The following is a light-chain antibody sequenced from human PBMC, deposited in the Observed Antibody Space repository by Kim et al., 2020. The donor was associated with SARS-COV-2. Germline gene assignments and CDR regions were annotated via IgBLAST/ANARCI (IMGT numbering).Light chain of an antibody. Sequence: SLGDRVTITCRASQDISSAVAWYQQKLGKAPHLLIYDASTLESGVPSRFSGSGSGTDFTLTISSLQPEDFATYYCQQFNKYPPLTFGGGTKVDIK. J-gene: IGKJ4*01. V-gene: IGKV1D-13*01. CDR3: QQFNKYPPLT. CDR2: DAS. CDR1: QDISSA.